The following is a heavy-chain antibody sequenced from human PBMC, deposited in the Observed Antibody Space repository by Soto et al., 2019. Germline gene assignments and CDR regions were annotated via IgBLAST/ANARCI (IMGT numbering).Heavy chain of an antibody. CDR3: ARRRRWKDAFDI. CDR2: IYYSGST. Sequence: QLLESGPGLVKPSETLSLTCTVSGGSISSSSYYWGWIRQPPGKGLEWIGSIYYSGSTYYNPSLKSRVTISVDTSKNQFSLKLSSVTAADTAVYYCARRRRWKDAFDIWGQGTMVTVSS. V-gene: IGHV4-39*01. D-gene: IGHD1-1*01. J-gene: IGHJ3*02. CDR1: GGSISSSSYY.